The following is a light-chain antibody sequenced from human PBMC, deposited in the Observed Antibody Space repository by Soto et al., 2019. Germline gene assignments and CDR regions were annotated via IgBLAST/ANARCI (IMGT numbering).Light chain of an antibody. V-gene: IGLV3-21*02. CDR1: NIGRKS. CDR2: DDR. CDR3: QLWDRNRDHVV. J-gene: IGLJ2*01. Sequence: SYELTQPPSVSVAPGQTARITCGGTNIGRKSVHWYQQKPGQAPVVVVYDDRDRPSGIPERFSGYNSGNTAALTSSRVEAGDEADYYCQLWDRNRDHVVCGGGTQLTVL.